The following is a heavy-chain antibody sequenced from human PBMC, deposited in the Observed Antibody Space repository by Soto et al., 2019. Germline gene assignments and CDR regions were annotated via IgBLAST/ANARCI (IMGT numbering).Heavy chain of an antibody. CDR2: ISSSSSYI. D-gene: IGHD3-22*01. J-gene: IGHJ4*02. CDR3: ARDYYDSSGYWY. V-gene: IGHV3-21*01. Sequence: SCAASGFTFSSYSMNWVRQAPGKGLEWVSSISSSSSYIYYADSVKGRFTISRDNAKNSLYLQMNSLRAEDTAVYYCARDYYDSSGYWYWGQGTLVTVSS. CDR1: GFTFSSYS.